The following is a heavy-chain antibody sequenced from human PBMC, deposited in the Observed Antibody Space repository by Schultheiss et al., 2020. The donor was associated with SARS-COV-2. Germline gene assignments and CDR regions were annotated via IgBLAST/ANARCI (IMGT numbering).Heavy chain of an antibody. CDR3: ARVGSSSGFLPLYYYYMDV. J-gene: IGHJ6*03. CDR1: GGSISSYY. CDR2: IYYSGST. V-gene: IGHV4-59*12. Sequence: SETLSLTCAVYGGSISSYYWSWIRQPPGKGLEWIGYIYYSGSTNYNPSLKSRVTISVDTSKNQFSLKLSSVTAADTAVYYCARVGSSSGFLPLYYYYMDVWGKGTTVTVSS. D-gene: IGHD6-6*01.